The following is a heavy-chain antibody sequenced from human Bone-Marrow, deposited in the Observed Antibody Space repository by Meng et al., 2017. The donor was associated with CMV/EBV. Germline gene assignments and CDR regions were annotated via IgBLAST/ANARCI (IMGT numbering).Heavy chain of an antibody. CDR1: GYTFTSYG. J-gene: IGHJ6*02. CDR2: ISAYNGNT. D-gene: IGHD6-19*01. V-gene: IGHV1-18*01. Sequence: ASVKVSCKASGYTFTSYGISWVRQAPGQGLEWMGWISAYNGNTNYAQKLQGRVTMTTDTSTSKAYMELRSRRSDDTAVYYCAREGRGPGIAVAGTTYYYYGMDVWGQGTTVTVSS. CDR3: AREGRGPGIAVAGTTYYYYGMDV.